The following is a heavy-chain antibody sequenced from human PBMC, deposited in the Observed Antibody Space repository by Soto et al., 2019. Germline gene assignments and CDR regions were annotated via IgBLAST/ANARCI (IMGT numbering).Heavy chain of an antibody. J-gene: IGHJ6*02. Sequence: ASVKVSCKASGYTFTSYGISWVRRAPGQGLEWMGWISAYNGNTNYAQKLQGRVTMTTDTSTSTAYMELRSLRSDDTAVYYCARVDASSGRYQRNYYYYGMDVWGQGTTVTVSS. CDR2: ISAYNGNT. D-gene: IGHD6-19*01. CDR1: GYTFTSYG. V-gene: IGHV1-18*04. CDR3: ARVDASSGRYQRNYYYYGMDV.